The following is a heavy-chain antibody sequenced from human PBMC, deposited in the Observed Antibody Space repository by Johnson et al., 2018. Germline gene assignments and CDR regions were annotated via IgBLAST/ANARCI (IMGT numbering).Heavy chain of an antibody. CDR1: GGTFSDDA. Sequence: QVQLVQSGAEVRKPGSSVRVSCKASGGTFSDDAISWVRQAPGHGLEWMGGIVPSFGTPNYAQKFQGGVTLSADESKGTAYMERSSLSTEETAGYYCATFVSSGYLVDDWGQGTLVTVSS. CDR3: ATFVSSGYLVDD. J-gene: IGHJ4*02. V-gene: IGHV1-69*01. D-gene: IGHD3-22*01. CDR2: IVPSFGTP.